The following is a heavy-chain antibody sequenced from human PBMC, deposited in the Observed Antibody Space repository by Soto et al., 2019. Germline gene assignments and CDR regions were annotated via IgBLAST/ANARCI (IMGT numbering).Heavy chain of an antibody. D-gene: IGHD3-22*01. V-gene: IGHV1-2*02. CDR1: GYTFTGYY. CDR3: ARGAHYYDSSGPIHY. Sequence: ASVKVSCKASGYTFTGYYMHWVRQAPGQGLEWMGWINPNSGGTNYAQKFQGRVTMTRDTSISTAYMELSRLRSDDTAVYYCARGAHYYDSSGPIHYWGQGTLVTVSS. CDR2: INPNSGGT. J-gene: IGHJ4*02.